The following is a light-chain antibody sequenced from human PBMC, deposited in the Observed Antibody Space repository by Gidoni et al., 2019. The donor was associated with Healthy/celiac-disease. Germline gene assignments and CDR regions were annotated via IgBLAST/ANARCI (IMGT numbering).Light chain of an antibody. CDR2: DAS. V-gene: IGKV3-11*01. CDR3: QQRSNWHHT. J-gene: IGKJ4*01. Sequence: EIVLTQSPATLSLSPGARATLSCRASQGVNSYLAWYQQQPGQAPRLLIYDASNRATGIPARFIGSRSGTDFTLTISSLEPEDFAVYYCQQRSNWHHTFGGXTKVEIK. CDR1: QGVNSY.